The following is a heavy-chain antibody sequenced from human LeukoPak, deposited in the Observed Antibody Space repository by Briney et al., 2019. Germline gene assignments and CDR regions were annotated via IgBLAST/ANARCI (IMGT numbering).Heavy chain of an antibody. V-gene: IGHV3-21*01. CDR1: GFSFSSYT. D-gene: IGHD5-18*01. CDR3: ARAAPKRGYTFGFDF. Sequence: GGSLRLSCAASGFSFSSYTMNWVRQAPGKGLEWVSSISGSGNYIYYAESLKGRFTVSRDNAKKSLYLQMNSLRADDTAMFFCARAAPKRGYTFGFDFWGQGTLVTVSS. J-gene: IGHJ5*01. CDR2: ISGSGNYI.